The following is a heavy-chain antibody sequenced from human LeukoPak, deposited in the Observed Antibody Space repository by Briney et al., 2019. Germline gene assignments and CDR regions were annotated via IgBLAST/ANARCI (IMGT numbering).Heavy chain of an antibody. CDR1: GFTFSSYG. J-gene: IGHJ4*02. CDR3: AKVTYGSGTYGAFDY. D-gene: IGHD3-10*01. CDR2: ISYDGSNK. Sequence: GGSLRLSCEASGFTFSSYGMHWVRQAPGKGLEWVAVISYDGSNKYYADSVKGRFTISRDNSKNTLYLQMNSLRAEDTAVYYCAKVTYGSGTYGAFDYWGQGTLVTVSS. V-gene: IGHV3-30*18.